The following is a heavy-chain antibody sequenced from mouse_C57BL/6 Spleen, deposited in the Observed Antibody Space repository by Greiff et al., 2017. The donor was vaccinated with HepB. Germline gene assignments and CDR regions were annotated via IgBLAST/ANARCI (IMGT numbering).Heavy chain of an antibody. D-gene: IGHD2-3*01. Sequence: EVHLVESGGGLVKPGGSLKLSCAASGFTFSDYGMHWVRQAPEKGLEWVAYISSGSSTIYYADTVKGRFTISRDNAKNTLFLQMTSLRSEDTAMYYCARENGYYVAWFAYWGQGTLVTVSA. CDR1: GFTFSDYG. J-gene: IGHJ3*01. CDR3: ARENGYYVAWFAY. CDR2: ISSGSSTI. V-gene: IGHV5-17*01.